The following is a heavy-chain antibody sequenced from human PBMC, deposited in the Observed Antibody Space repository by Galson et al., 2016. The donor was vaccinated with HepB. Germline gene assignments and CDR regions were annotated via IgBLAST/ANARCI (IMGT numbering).Heavy chain of an antibody. CDR2: IKSKTDGGTT. D-gene: IGHD3-22*01. V-gene: IGHV3-15*01. J-gene: IGHJ6*02. CDR1: GFTMSMYG. CDR3: SRDSPLSYHYDSSGSPRDYYYGMDV. Sequence: SLRLSCADSGFTMSMYGMHWVRQAPGKGLEWVGRIKSKTDGGTTDYASPVKGRFTFSRDDSENTLFLQINSLRTEDTAVYYCSRDSPLSYHYDSSGSPRDYYYGMDVWGQGTTVTVSS.